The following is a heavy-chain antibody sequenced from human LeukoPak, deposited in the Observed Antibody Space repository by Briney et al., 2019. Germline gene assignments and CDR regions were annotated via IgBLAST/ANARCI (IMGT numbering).Heavy chain of an antibody. Sequence: PSETLSLTCTVSGGSISSGGYYWSWIRQPPGKGPEWIGSIYYSGSTNYNPSLKSRVTISLDTSKNQFSLKLNSVTAADTAVYYCASVRGYSSGWYASGFDPWGQGTLVTVSS. CDR3: ASVRGYSSGWYASGFDP. J-gene: IGHJ5*02. V-gene: IGHV4-39*07. CDR1: GGSISSGGYY. CDR2: IYYSGST. D-gene: IGHD6-19*01.